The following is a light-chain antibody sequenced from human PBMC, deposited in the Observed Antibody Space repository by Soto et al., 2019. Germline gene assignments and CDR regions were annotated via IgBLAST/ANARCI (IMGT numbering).Light chain of an antibody. CDR2: DVS. Sequence: QSALNQPASVSGSPGQSITISCTGTSSDVGGYNYVSWYQQHPGKAPKLMIYDVSNRPSGVSNRFSGSKSGNTASLTISGLQAEDEADYYCSSYTSSSTLRVFGGGTKVTVL. J-gene: IGLJ2*01. CDR1: SSDVGGYNY. V-gene: IGLV2-14*01. CDR3: SSYTSSSTLRV.